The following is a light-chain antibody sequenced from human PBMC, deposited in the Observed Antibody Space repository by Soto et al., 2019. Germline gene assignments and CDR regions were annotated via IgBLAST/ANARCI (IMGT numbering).Light chain of an antibody. CDR3: QEYNSCPST. Sequence: DIQMTQSPSTLSASVGDRVTITCRASQSISSWLAWYQQKPGKAPKLLIYKASSLESGVPSSFSGSRSGTASTPNISSLQPDDFVAYYCQEYNSCPSTCGQGTKVEIK. J-gene: IGKJ1*01. CDR1: QSISSW. V-gene: IGKV1-5*03. CDR2: KAS.